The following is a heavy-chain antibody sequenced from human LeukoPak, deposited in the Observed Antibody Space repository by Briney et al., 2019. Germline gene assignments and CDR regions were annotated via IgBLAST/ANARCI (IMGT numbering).Heavy chain of an antibody. V-gene: IGHV3-48*03. CDR1: GFTFSSYE. J-gene: IGHJ4*02. Sequence: GGSLRLSCVASGFTFSSYEMNWVRQAPGKGLEWVSYISSSGNTIYYADSVKGRFTISRDNAKNSLYLQMNSLRAEDTAVYYCARIHKLGILAHFDYWGQGALVTVSS. CDR3: ARIHKLGILAHFDY. D-gene: IGHD7-27*01. CDR2: ISSSGNTI.